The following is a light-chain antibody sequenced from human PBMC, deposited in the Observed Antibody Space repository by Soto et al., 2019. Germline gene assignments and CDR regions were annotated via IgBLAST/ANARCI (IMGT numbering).Light chain of an antibody. V-gene: IGLV2-14*03. Sequence: QSALTKPGSVSGSPGQSITISCTGISADVSSSNFVSWYQLRPGKAPRLILYDVSHRPSGISNRFSGSKAGDTASLTISGLQLEDEADYYCTSYRRGPLYVFGTGTKLTVL. J-gene: IGLJ1*01. CDR2: DVS. CDR3: TSYRRGPLYV. CDR1: SADVSSSNF.